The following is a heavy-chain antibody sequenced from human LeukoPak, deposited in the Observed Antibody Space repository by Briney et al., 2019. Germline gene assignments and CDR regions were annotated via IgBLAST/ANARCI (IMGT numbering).Heavy chain of an antibody. Sequence: GGSLRLSCAASGFTVSSNFMSWVRQAPGKGLEWVSVIYSDENTHYADSVKGRFTISRDISKNTVYLQMDSMTVEDTAVYYCARDQVGYTYGTSWGQGTLVTVSS. CDR2: IYSDENT. D-gene: IGHD5-18*01. CDR3: ARDQVGYTYGTS. J-gene: IGHJ5*02. CDR1: GFTVSSNF. V-gene: IGHV3-66*01.